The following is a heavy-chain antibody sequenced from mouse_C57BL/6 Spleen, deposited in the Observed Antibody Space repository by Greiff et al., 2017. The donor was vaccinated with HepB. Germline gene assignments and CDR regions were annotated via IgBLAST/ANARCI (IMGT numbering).Heavy chain of an antibody. CDR3: ARKVYYGVDY. Sequence: EVKLVESGPGLAKPSPTLSLSCSVTGYSITSYYWNWVRKFPGNKLEYMGYISYSGSSYYNPSLKSRISIIRDTSKNQYYLRLSSVSTEDTATYYCARKVYYGVDYWGQGTTLTVSS. CDR2: ISYSGSS. CDR1: GYSITSYY. J-gene: IGHJ2*01. V-gene: IGHV3-8*01. D-gene: IGHD1-1*01.